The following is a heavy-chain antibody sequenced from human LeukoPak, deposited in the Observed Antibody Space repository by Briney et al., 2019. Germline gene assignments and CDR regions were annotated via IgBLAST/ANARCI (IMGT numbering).Heavy chain of an antibody. CDR2: IYYGGST. V-gene: IGHV4-59*08. D-gene: IGHD5-12*01. J-gene: IGHJ4*02. Sequence: SETLSLTCTVSGGSISGHYWTWIRQPPGKGLEWMGYIYYGGSTNYNPSLKSRVTISLDTSKNQFSLKLRSVNAADTAVYYCARQWGANGYGYFDYWGQGTLVTVSS. CDR3: ARQWGANGYGYFDY. CDR1: GGSISGHY.